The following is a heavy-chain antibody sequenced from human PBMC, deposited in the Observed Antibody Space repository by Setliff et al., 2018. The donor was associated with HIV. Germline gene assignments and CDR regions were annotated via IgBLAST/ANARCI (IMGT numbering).Heavy chain of an antibody. CDR1: GYFFNHYG. V-gene: IGHV1-18*01. CDR3: ARATSGTIHDF. Sequence: ASVKVSCKASGYFFNHYGIAWVRQAPGQGLEWMGWISPFNGNTNYAQKLQGRLTVTTDTSTSTAYMELRSLRSDDTAVYYCARATSGTIHDFWGQGTLVTVSS. CDR2: ISPFNGNT. J-gene: IGHJ4*02. D-gene: IGHD3-10*01.